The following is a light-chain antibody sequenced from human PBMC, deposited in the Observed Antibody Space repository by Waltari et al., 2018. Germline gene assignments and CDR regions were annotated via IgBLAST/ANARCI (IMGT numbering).Light chain of an antibody. CDR2: QDT. J-gene: IGLJ3*02. CDR3: QALGTGAWV. CDR1: ILGNNY. V-gene: IGLV3-1*01. Sequence: SYELTQPPSVSVSPGQTASITCSGDILGNNYASWSQQKPGQSPLLVIYQDTHPPPGVLEIFSGAKSGNGAPLTSGGTGAMAEADYYCQALGTGAWVFGGGTKLTVL.